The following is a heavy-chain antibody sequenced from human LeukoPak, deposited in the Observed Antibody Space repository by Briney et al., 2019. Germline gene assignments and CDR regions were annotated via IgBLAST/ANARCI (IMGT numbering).Heavy chain of an antibody. V-gene: IGHV3-23*01. Sequence: PGGSLRFSCAASGFTIRNSAMNWVRQAPGKGLEWVSVISGGSDSTYYADSVKGRFTISRDNSKNTLYLQMNSLRAEDAAVYYCAKGPTQGYWGQGTLVTVSS. CDR3: AKGPTQGY. J-gene: IGHJ4*02. CDR1: GFTIRNSA. D-gene: IGHD2-15*01. CDR2: ISGGSDST.